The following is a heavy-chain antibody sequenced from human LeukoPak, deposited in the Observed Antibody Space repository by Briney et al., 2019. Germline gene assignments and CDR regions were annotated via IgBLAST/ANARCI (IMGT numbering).Heavy chain of an antibody. D-gene: IGHD4-4*01. CDR1: GGSISSYY. CDR3: AGQQYATTPFDY. J-gene: IGHJ4*02. V-gene: IGHV4-59*08. Sequence: SETLSLTCTVSGGSISSYYWSWIRQPPGKGLEWIGYIYYSGSTNYNPSLKSRVTISVDTSKNQFSLKLSSVTAADTAVYYCAGQQYATTPFDYWGQGTLVTVSS. CDR2: IYYSGST.